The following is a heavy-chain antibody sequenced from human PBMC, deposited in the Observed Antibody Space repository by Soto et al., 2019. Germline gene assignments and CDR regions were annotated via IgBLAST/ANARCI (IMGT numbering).Heavy chain of an antibody. CDR3: ARGSGYSSSWTYYFDY. CDR2: MNPNSGNT. V-gene: IGHV1-8*01. D-gene: IGHD6-13*01. CDR1: GYTFTSYD. Sequence: ASVKVSCKASGYTFTSYDINWVRQATGQGLEWMGWMNPNSGNTGYAQKFQGRVTMTRNTSISTAYMELSSLRSEDTAVYYCARGSGYSSSWTYYFDYWGQGTLVTVSS. J-gene: IGHJ4*02.